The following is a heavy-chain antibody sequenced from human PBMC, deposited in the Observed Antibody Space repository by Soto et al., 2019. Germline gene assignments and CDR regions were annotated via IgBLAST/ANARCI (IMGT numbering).Heavy chain of an antibody. Sequence: QITLKESGPTLVKPTQTLTLTCTFSGFSLTSGEMGVGWIRQPPGKALEWLALIYWDDDQRYSPSLKNRLTITXXTXKXXVVLTMTNMAPVDTGTYYCARRRQSGTYGLFFFDNWGQGTLVTVSS. CDR2: IYWDDDQ. D-gene: IGHD3-10*01. J-gene: IGHJ4*02. CDR1: GFSLTSGEMG. CDR3: ARRRQSGTYGLFFFDN. V-gene: IGHV2-5*02.